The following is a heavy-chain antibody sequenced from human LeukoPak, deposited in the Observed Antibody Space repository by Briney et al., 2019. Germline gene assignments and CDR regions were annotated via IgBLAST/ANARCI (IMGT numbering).Heavy chain of an antibody. CDR1: GFTFSRYW. V-gene: IGHV3-74*01. CDR3: ARVAYYYDSSDYYPHAFDI. J-gene: IGHJ3*02. D-gene: IGHD3-22*01. CDR2: INNDGSST. Sequence: TGGSLRLSCAASGFTFSRYWMHWVRHAPGKGLVWVSHINNDGSSTTYAHSVKGRFTIPRDNAKNTLYVKMNSLRGEDAAVYYCARVAYYYDSSDYYPHAFDIWGQGTMVTASS.